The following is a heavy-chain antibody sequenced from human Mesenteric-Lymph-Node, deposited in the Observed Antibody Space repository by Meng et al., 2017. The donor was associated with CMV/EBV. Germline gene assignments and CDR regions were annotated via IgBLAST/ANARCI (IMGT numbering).Heavy chain of an antibody. CDR2: ISYPGNT. CDR1: GGSISSNF. CDR3: AGPDAWGETPLDAFDI. Sequence: GSLRLSCTVSGGSISSNFWSWIRLPPGKGLEYIGYISYPGNTNYNPSLKSRVTMSIDTSKNQFSLRLTSVTPADAAVYYCAGPDAWGETPLDAFDIWGQGTMVTVSS. V-gene: IGHV4-59*01. J-gene: IGHJ3*02. D-gene: IGHD7-27*01.